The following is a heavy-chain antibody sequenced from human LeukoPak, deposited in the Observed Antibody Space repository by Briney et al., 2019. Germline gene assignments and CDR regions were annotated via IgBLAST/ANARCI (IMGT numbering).Heavy chain of an antibody. CDR2: ISAYNGNT. D-gene: IGHD1-26*01. V-gene: IGHV1-18*01. CDR3: ARDKVGRDYYFDY. J-gene: IGHJ4*02. CDR1: GYTFTSYG. Sequence: ASVKVSCRASGYTFTSYGLNWVRQAPGQGLEWMGWISAYNGNTNYAHKLQGAVTMTTDTSTSTAYMELRSLRSDDTAVYYCARDKVGRDYYFDYWGQGTLVTVSS.